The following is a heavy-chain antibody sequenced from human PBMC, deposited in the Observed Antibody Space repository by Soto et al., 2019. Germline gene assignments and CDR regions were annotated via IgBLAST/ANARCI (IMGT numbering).Heavy chain of an antibody. D-gene: IGHD3-16*01. V-gene: IGHV1-69*08. J-gene: IGHJ4*02. CDR2: IIPILGIA. Sequence: QVQLVQSGAEVKKPGSSVKVSCKASGGTFSSYTISWVRQAPGQGLEWMGRIIPILGIANYAQKFQGRVTITADKSTSTAYMELSSLRSEDTAVYYCARDLVRGGLGYWGQGTLVTVSS. CDR3: ARDLVRGGLGY. CDR1: GGTFSSYT.